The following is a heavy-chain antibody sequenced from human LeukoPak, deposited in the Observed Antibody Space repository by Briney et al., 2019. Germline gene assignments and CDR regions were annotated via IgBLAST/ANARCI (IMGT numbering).Heavy chain of an antibody. J-gene: IGHJ4*02. D-gene: IGHD4-11*01. CDR3: ASNDYSNLPAFDY. CDR2: IYYSGST. CDR1: GGSISSYH. Sequence: SETLSLTCTVSGGSISSYHWSWIRQPPGKGLEWIGYIYYSGSTNYNPSLKSRVTISVDTSKNQFSLKLSSVTAADTAVYYCASNDYSNLPAFDYWGQGTLVTVSS. V-gene: IGHV4-59*01.